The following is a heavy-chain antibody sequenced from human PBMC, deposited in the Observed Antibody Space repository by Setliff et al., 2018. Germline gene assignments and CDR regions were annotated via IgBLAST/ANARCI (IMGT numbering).Heavy chain of an antibody. CDR1: GGSISSGTYY. V-gene: IGHV4-39*07. CDR3: AKERYFDWFFED. D-gene: IGHD3-9*01. J-gene: IGHJ4*02. Sequence: TLSLTCTVSGGSISSGTYYWSWIRQPPGKGLEWIATIYHKGRTYFNPSLQSRVTMSLDRSKNQFSLRLTSVTASDTAVYYCAKERYFDWFFEDWGQGTLVTVSS. CDR2: IYHKGRT.